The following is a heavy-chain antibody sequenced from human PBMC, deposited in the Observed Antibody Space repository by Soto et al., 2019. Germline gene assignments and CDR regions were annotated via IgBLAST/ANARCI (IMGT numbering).Heavy chain of an antibody. Sequence: QVQLVQSGAEVKKPGSSVKVSCKASGGTFSSYAISWVRQAPGQGLEWMGGIIPIFGTANYAQKFQGRVTIXXDXSXXTAYMELSSLRSEDTAVYYCARERDSSSVPNWFDPWGQGTLVTVSS. CDR2: IIPIFGTA. CDR3: ARERDSSSVPNWFDP. D-gene: IGHD6-6*01. J-gene: IGHJ5*02. V-gene: IGHV1-69*12. CDR1: GGTFSSYA.